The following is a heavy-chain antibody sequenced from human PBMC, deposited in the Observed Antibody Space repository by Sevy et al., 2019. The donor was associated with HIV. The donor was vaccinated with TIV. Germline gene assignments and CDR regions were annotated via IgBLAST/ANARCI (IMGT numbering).Heavy chain of an antibody. CDR3: ARAPYYDFWSGYFGNYGMDV. CDR1: GYTFTSYG. V-gene: IGHV1-18*01. CDR2: ISAYNGNT. J-gene: IGHJ6*02. Sequence: ASVKVSCKASGYTFTSYGISWVRQAPGQGLEWMGWISAYNGNTNYAQKLQGRVTMTTDTSTSTAYMELRSLRSDDTAVYYCARAPYYDFWSGYFGNYGMDVWVQGTTVTVSS. D-gene: IGHD3-3*01.